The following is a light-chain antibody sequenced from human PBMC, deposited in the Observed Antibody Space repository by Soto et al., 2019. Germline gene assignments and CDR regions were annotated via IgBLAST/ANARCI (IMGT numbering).Light chain of an antibody. CDR3: CSSVGSPNWV. CDR2: EVN. Sequence: QSVLTQPASVSGSPGQSITISCTGTSSDVGGCNCVSWYQQHPGKAPTLMIYEVNKRPSGISNRFSGSKSGNTASLTISGLQAEDAADYYCCSSVGSPNWVFGGGTKLTVL. V-gene: IGLV2-23*02. J-gene: IGLJ3*02. CDR1: SSDVGGCNC.